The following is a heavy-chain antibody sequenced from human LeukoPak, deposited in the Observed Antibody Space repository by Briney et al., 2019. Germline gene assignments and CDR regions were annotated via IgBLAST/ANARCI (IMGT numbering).Heavy chain of an antibody. D-gene: IGHD2-2*01. Sequence: PGGSLRLSCAASGFTFSSYWMSWVRQAPGKGLEWVANIKQDGSERYYVDSVKGRFTISRDNAKNSLYLQMNSLRAEDTAVYYCARRDIVVVPAAWGDYWGQGTLVTVSS. CDR1: GFTFSSYW. J-gene: IGHJ4*02. CDR2: IKQDGSER. V-gene: IGHV3-7*01. CDR3: ARRDIVVVPAAWGDY.